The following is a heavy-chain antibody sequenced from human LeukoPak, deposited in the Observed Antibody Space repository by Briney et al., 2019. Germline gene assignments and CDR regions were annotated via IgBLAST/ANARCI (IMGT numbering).Heavy chain of an antibody. V-gene: IGHV3-23*01. CDR1: GFXFSSYD. Sequence: GGSLRLSCEASGFXFSSYDINWVRQAPGKGLEWVSSISGSGGSTDYADSVKGRFSISRDNSKNTLYLQVNSLRAEDTAVYYCAKGQLWFGEFSYFDYWGQGTLDTVSS. CDR3: AKGQLWFGEFSYFDY. J-gene: IGHJ4*02. CDR2: ISGSGGST. D-gene: IGHD3-10*01.